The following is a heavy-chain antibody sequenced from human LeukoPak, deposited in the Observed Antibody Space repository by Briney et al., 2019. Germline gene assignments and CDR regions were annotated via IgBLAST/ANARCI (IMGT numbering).Heavy chain of an antibody. CDR1: GFTFSSYA. J-gene: IGHJ4*02. CDR2: ISSNGGST. V-gene: IGHV3-64*01. D-gene: IGHD1-26*01. Sequence: GGSLRLSCAASGFTFSSYAMHWVRQAPGKGLEYVSAISSNGGSTYYANSVKGRFTISRDNSKNTLYLQIGSLRAEDMAVYYCARLGTQVGATGGYWGQGTLVTVSS. CDR3: ARLGTQVGATGGY.